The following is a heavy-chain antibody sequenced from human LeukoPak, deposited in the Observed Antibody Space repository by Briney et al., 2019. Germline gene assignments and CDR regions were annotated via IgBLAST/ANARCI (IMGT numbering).Heavy chain of an antibody. CDR1: GYSFTSYW. Sequence: GESLKISCKGSGYSFTSYWIGWVRQMPGKGLEWMGIIYPGDSDTRYSPSFQGQVTISADKSISTAYLQWSSLKASDTAMYYCARLREAAAGNRWFDPWGQGTLVTVSS. V-gene: IGHV5-51*01. CDR3: ARLREAAAGNRWFDP. CDR2: IYPGDSDT. J-gene: IGHJ5*02. D-gene: IGHD6-13*01.